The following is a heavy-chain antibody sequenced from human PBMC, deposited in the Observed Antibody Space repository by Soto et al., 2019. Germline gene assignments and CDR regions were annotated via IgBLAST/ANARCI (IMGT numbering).Heavy chain of an antibody. V-gene: IGHV3-23*01. D-gene: IGHD3-16*01. Sequence: PGGSLRLSCVASGFTFNEYALAWIRQARGKGLEWVSAISGSGASTYDADSVKGRFTISRDNSNNTLYPQMNSLRAEDTAVYYCAKTPGVITVITSFDHWGQGTPVTVSS. CDR3: AKTPGVITVITSFDH. CDR1: GFTFNEYA. J-gene: IGHJ4*02. CDR2: ISGSGAST.